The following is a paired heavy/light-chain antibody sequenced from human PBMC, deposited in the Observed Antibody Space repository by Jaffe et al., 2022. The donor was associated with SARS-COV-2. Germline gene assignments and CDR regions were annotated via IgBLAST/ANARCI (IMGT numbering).Heavy chain of an antibody. J-gene: IGHJ4*02. Sequence: QVQLQESGPGLVKPSQTLSLTCTVSGDSITDGDYYWTWIRQSAGKGLEWIGRIYRRGSINYNPSLKTRVTILIDLFKDQFSLTLTSVTAADTAVYYCAREGCSNGLCPGYIDRWGQGAPVTVSS. D-gene: IGHD2-8*01. CDR3: AREGCSNGLCPGYIDR. CDR1: GDSITDGDYY. V-gene: IGHV4-61*02. CDR2: IYRRGSI.
Light chain of an antibody. CDR3: QQFHSFPRT. Sequence: DIVMTQSPDSLAVSLGERATINCKSSQTVLYSADNKNYLAWYQQKPGQSPKLLIYWASIRESGVPDRFSGSGSGTDFTLTISTLQSEDVAVYYCQQFHSFPRTFGQGTKVELK. CDR1: QTVLYSADNKNY. V-gene: IGKV4-1*01. CDR2: WAS. J-gene: IGKJ1*01.